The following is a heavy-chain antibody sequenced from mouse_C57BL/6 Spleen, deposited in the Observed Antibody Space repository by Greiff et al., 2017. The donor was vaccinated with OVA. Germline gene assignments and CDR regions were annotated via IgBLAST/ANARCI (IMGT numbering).Heavy chain of an antibody. CDR1: GFTFSSYA. D-gene: IGHD1-1*01. Sequence: EVKLMESGEGLVKPGGSLKLSCAASGFTFSSYAMSWVRQTPEKRLEWVAYISSGGDYIYYADTVKGRFTISRDNARNTLYLQMSSLKSEDTAMYYCTPTTVVRGFAYWGQGTLVTVSA. CDR2: ISSGGDYI. CDR3: TPTTVVRGFAY. J-gene: IGHJ3*01. V-gene: IGHV5-9-1*02.